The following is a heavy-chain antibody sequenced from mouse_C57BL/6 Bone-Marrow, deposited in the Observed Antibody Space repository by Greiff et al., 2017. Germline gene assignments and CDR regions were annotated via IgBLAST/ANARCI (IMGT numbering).Heavy chain of an antibody. CDR2: IDPSDSYT. D-gene: IGHD2-5*01. J-gene: IGHJ3*01. Sequence: VQLQQPGAELVMPGASVKLSCKASGYTFTSYWMHWVKQRPGQGLEWIGEIDPSDSYTNYNQKFKGKSTLTVDKSSSTAYMQLSSLTSEDSAVYYCAREAYYSNYVGFAYWGQGTLVTVSA. CDR3: AREAYYSNYVGFAY. V-gene: IGHV1-69*01. CDR1: GYTFTSYW.